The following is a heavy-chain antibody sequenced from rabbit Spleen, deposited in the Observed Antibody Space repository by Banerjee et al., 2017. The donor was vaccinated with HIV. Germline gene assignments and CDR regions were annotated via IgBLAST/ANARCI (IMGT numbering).Heavy chain of an antibody. V-gene: IGHV1S40*01. CDR2: IYAGSSGST. D-gene: IGHD1-1*01. CDR3: ARDLLGVIGWNFYL. CDR1: GFSFSSSYY. J-gene: IGHJ4*01. Sequence: QSLEESRGDLVKPGASLTLTCTASGFSFSSSYYMCWVRQAPGKGLECIACIYAGSSGSTYYASWAKGRFTISKTSSTTVTLQMTSLTAADTATYFCARDLLGVIGWNFYLWGQGTLVTV.